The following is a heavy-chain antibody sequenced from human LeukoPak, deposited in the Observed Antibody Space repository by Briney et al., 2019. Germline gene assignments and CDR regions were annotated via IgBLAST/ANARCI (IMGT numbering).Heavy chain of an antibody. Sequence: GGSLRLSCAASGFTFSSYSMNWVRQAPGKGLDWVSSISTSSDYIYYADSVKGRFTISRDNAKNSLYLQMNSLRAEDTAVYYCARDFPTVTTAGAFDIWGQGTMVTVSS. CDR1: GFTFSSYS. CDR3: ARDFPTVTTAGAFDI. D-gene: IGHD4-17*01. V-gene: IGHV3-21*01. J-gene: IGHJ3*02. CDR2: ISTSSDYI.